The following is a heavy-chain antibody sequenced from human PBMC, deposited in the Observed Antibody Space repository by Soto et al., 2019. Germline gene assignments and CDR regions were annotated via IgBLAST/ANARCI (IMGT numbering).Heavy chain of an antibody. CDR3: ARQPYYYDSSGYDY. D-gene: IGHD3-22*01. CDR1: GFTFSSYA. Sequence: GGSLRLSCAASGFTFSSYAMHWVRQAPGKGLEWVAVISYDGSNKYYADSVKGRFTISRDNSKNTLYLQMNSLRAEDTDVYYCARQPYYYDSSGYDYWGQGTLVTVSS. CDR2: ISYDGSNK. V-gene: IGHV3-30*04. J-gene: IGHJ4*02.